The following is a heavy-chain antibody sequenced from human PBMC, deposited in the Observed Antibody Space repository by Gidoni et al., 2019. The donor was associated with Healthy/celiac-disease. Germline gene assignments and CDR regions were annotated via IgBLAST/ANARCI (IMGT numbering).Heavy chain of an antibody. D-gene: IGHD3-16*01. CDR3: AKGHLTLRGGSSEHDY. J-gene: IGHJ4*02. CDR2: ISGSGGST. V-gene: IGHV3-23*01. Sequence: EVQLLESGGGLVQPGGSLRLSCAASGFTFSSHAMSWVRQAPGKGLEWVSAISGSGGSTYYADSGKGRFTISRDNSKNTLYLQMNSLRAEDTAVYYCAKGHLTLRGGSSEHDYWGQGTLVTVSS. CDR1: GFTFSSHA.